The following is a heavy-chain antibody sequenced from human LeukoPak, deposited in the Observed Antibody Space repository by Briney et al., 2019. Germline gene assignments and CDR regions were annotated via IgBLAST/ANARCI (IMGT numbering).Heavy chain of an antibody. V-gene: IGHV4-30-2*01. J-gene: IGHJ4*02. D-gene: IGHD5-18*01. CDR2: IYHNGNT. Sequence: GDYAMNWFRQAPGKGLERIGYIYHNGNTYYSPSLKSRVTLSVDRSKNQLSLKLSSVTAADTAMYYCASGGYSYGFDYWGQGTLVNVSS. CDR3: ASGGYSYGFDY. CDR1: GDYA.